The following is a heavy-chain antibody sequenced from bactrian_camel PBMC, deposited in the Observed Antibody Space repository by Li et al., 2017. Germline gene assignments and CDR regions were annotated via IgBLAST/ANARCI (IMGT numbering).Heavy chain of an antibody. CDR2: VHMGGGST. CDR3: AADLYYSGYDCVSGPVEYEF. V-gene: IGHV3S40*01. Sequence: VQLVESGGGSVRPGGSLRLACAASGYTSGIQTMAWFRQTPGKEREGVAAVHMGGGSTYYADSVKGRFTISRDNAENTVYLQMNSLKPEDTAMYYCAADLYYSGYDCVSGPVEYEFWGQGTQVTVS. J-gene: IGHJ4*01. D-gene: IGHD4*01. CDR1: GYTSGIQT.